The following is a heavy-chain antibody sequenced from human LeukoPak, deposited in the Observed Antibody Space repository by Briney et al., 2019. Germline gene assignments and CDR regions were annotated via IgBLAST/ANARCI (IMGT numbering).Heavy chain of an antibody. CDR2: IRYDGSNK. CDR3: ARDFITGTTLFDY. J-gene: IGHJ4*02. D-gene: IGHD1-7*01. Sequence: GGSLRLSCAASGFTFSSYGMHWVRQAPGKGLEWVAFIRYDGSNKYYADSVKGRFTISRDNAKNSLYLQMNSLRAEDTAVYYCARDFITGTTLFDYWGQGTLVTVSS. V-gene: IGHV3-30*02. CDR1: GFTFSSYG.